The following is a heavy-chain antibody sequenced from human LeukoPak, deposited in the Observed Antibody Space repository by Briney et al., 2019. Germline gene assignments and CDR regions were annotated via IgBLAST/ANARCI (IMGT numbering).Heavy chain of an antibody. CDR1: GFTFSSYW. J-gene: IGHJ3*02. D-gene: IGHD5-18*01. CDR3: AGVDAAMPDAFDI. CDR2: IKQDGSEK. Sequence: PGGSLRLSCAASGFTFSSYWMSWVRQAPGKGLEWVANIKQDGSEKYYADSVKGRFTISRDNAKNSLYLQMNSLRAEDTAVYYCAGVDAAMPDAFDIWGQGTTVTVSS. V-gene: IGHV3-7*03.